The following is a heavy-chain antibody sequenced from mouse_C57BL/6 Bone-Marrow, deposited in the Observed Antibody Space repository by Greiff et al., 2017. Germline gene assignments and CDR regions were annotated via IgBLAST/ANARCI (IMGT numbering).Heavy chain of an antibody. CDR2: IDPSDSYT. CDR3: ARDGNYDLAWFAY. CDR1: GYTFTSYW. J-gene: IGHJ3*01. D-gene: IGHD2-1*01. Sequence: QVQLQQPGAELVKPGASVKLSCKASGYTFTSYWMQWVNQRPGQGLEWIGEIDPSDSYTNYNQKFKGKATLTVDTSSSTAYMQLSSLTSEDSAVYYCARDGNYDLAWFAYWGQGTLVTVSA. V-gene: IGHV1-50*01.